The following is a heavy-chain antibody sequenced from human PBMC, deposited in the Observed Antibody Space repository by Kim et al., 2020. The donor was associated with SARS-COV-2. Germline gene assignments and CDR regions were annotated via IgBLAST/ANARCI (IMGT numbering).Heavy chain of an antibody. CDR1: GYSFTSYW. D-gene: IGHD3-22*01. V-gene: IGHV5-10-1*01. CDR2: IDPSDSYT. Sequence: GESLKISCKGSGYSFTSYWISWVRQMPGKGLEWMGRIDPSDSYTNYSPFFQGHVTISADKSISTAYLQWSSLKASDTAMYYCARSRPLSYYDSSVKRFQHWGQGTLVTVSS. J-gene: IGHJ1*01. CDR3: ARSRPLSYYDSSVKRFQH.